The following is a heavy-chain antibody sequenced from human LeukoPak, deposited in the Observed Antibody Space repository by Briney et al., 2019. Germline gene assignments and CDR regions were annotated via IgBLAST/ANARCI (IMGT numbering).Heavy chain of an antibody. V-gene: IGHV2-70*11. CDR3: ARTIAVAGMYFDY. J-gene: IGHJ4*02. CDR1: GFSLSTSGMC. CDR2: IDWDDDK. D-gene: IGHD6-19*01. Sequence: SGPALVKPTQTLTLTCTFSGFSLSTSGMCVSWIRQPPGKALEWLARIDWDDDKYSSTSLKTRLTISKETSKNQVVLTMTNMDPVDTATYYCARTIAVAGMYFDYWGQGTLVTVSS.